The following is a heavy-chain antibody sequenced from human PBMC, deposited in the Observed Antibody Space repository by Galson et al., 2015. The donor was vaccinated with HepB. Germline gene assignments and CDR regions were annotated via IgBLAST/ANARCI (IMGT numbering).Heavy chain of an antibody. CDR3: TRGYSGSAGGDY. CDR1: GYSFTSYW. Sequence: QSGAEVKKPGESLRISCKGSGYSFTSYWISWVRQMPGKGLEWMGRIGPSDTYTNYSPSFQGHVTISADKSISTAYLQWSSLKASDTAMYYCTRGYSGSAGGDYWGQGTLVTVSS. V-gene: IGHV5-10-1*01. D-gene: IGHD1-26*01. CDR2: IGPSDTYT. J-gene: IGHJ4*02.